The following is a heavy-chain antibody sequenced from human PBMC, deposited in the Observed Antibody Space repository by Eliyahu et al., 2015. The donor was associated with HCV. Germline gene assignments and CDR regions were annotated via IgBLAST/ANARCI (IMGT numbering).Heavy chain of an antibody. CDR3: TRDPPQIGRARFDY. V-gene: IGHV3-49*05. J-gene: IGHJ4*02. D-gene: IGHD6-6*01. CDR2: IRSKAYGGTT. Sequence: EVQLVESGGGLVKPGRSLRLSCTASGFTFGDYAMSWFRQAPGRGLEWVGFIRSKAYGGTTEYAASVKGRFTISRDDSKGIAYLQMNSLKTEDTAVYYCTRDPPQIGRARFDYWGQGTLVTVSS. CDR1: GFTFGDYA.